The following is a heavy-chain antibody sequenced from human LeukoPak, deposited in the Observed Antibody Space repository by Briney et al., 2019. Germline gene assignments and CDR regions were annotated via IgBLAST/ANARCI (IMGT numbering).Heavy chain of an antibody. CDR3: ARHCCSGPAKRVFDI. J-gene: IGHJ3*02. V-gene: IGHV3-30-3*01. CDR1: GFTFSSYA. CDR2: ISYDGSNK. Sequence: GGSLRLSCAASGFTFSSYAMHWVRQAPGKGLEWVAVISYDGSNKYYADSVKGRFTISRDNSKNTLYLQMNSLRAEDTAVYHCARHCCSGPAKRVFDIWGQGTMVTVSS. D-gene: IGHD2-15*01.